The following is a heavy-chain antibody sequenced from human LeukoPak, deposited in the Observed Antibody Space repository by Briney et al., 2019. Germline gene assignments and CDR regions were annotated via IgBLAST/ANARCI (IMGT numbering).Heavy chain of an antibody. CDR1: GGSISSYY. D-gene: IGHD1-1*01. Sequence: SQTLSLTCTVSGGSISSYYWSWIRQPPGKGLEWIGYIYDSGSTNYNPSLKSRVTISVDTSKNQFSLKLSSVTAADTAVYYCARVGGTNYYYYGMDVWGQGTTVTVSS. CDR2: IYDSGST. CDR3: ARVGGTNYYYYGMDV. J-gene: IGHJ6*02. V-gene: IGHV4-59*01.